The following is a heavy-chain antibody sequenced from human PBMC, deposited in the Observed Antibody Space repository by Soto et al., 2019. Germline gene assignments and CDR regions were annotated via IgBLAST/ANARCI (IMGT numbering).Heavy chain of an antibody. CDR2: ISASNGNT. D-gene: IGHD3-22*01. V-gene: IGHV1-18*04. Sequence: ASVKVSCKASGYTFTSYGISWVRQAPGQGLEWMGWISASNGNTNYAQKLQGRVTMTTDTSPSTAYMELRSLRSDDTAVYYCAREIDAPPSYDSSGYYYLDVWGQGTTVTVSS. CDR3: AREIDAPPSYDSSGYYYLDV. J-gene: IGHJ6*03. CDR1: GYTFTSYG.